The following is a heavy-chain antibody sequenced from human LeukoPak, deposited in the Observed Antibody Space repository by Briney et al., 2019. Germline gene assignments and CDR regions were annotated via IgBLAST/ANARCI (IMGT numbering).Heavy chain of an antibody. CDR1: GFTFDDYA. V-gene: IGHV3-43*02. D-gene: IGHD3-10*01. J-gene: IGHJ6*03. CDR2: ISGDGGST. CDR3: AGYYGSGKYYYYYYMDV. Sequence: PGGSLRLSCSASGFTFDDYAMHWVRQAPGKGLEWVSLISGDGGSTYYADSVKGRFTISRDNGKNSLYLQMNSLRAEDTAVYYCAGYYGSGKYYYYYYMDVWGKGTTVTVSS.